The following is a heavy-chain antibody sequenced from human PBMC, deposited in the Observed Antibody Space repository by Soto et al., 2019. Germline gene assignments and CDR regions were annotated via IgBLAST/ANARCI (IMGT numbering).Heavy chain of an antibody. CDR1: GGSISRGGYS. J-gene: IGHJ6*02. V-gene: IGHV4-30-2*01. Sequence: PSETRCLTCAVSGGSISRGGYSGSWIRQPPGKGLEWIGYIYHSGSTNYNPSLKSRVTISVDKSKNQFSLKLSSVTAADTAVYYCARSPDSSGYYPRRYYYGMDVWGQGTTVTVSS. D-gene: IGHD3-22*01. CDR3: ARSPDSSGYYPRRYYYGMDV. CDR2: IYHSGST.